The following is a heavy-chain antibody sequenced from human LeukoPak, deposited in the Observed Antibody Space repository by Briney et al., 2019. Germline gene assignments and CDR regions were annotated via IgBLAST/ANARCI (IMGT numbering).Heavy chain of an antibody. D-gene: IGHD6-19*01. V-gene: IGHV3-23*01. CDR3: AKDSLAGTPY. CDR1: GFTFSNAW. J-gene: IGHJ4*02. CDR2: ISGSGGST. Sequence: PGGSLRLSCAASGFTFSNAWMSWVRQAPGKGLEWVSAISGSGGSTYYADSVKGRFTISRDNSKNTLYLQMNSLRAEDTAVYYCAKDSLAGTPYWGQGTLVTVSS.